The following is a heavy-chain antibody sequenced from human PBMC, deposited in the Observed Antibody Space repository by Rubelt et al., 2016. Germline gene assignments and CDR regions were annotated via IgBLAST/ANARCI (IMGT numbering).Heavy chain of an antibody. V-gene: IGHV7-4-1*02. CDR1: GYNFTTYG. CDR2: INTNSGNP. D-gene: IGHD3-22*01. J-gene: IGHJ4*02. CDR3: ARGSPGTSGYYSFDY. Sequence: QVQLVQSGAGVKKPGASMKVSCKASGYNFTTYGIHWVRQAPGQGLEWMGWINTNSGNPAYAQGFTGRFVFSLDTSVSTAYLQISSLEAEDTAVYYCARGSPGTSGYYSFDYWGQGTLVTVSS.